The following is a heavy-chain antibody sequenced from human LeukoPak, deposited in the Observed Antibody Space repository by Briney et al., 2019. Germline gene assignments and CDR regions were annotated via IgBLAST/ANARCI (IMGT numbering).Heavy chain of an antibody. Sequence: SETLSLTCAVSGGPLTSYYWSWIRQPPGKGLEWIGFIYYRGSTNYNPSLESRVTISVDTSKNQFSLKLSSVTAADTAVYYCARVWGGWNNWFDPWGQGTLVTVSS. CDR1: GGPLTSYY. J-gene: IGHJ5*02. CDR3: ARVWGGWNNWFDP. CDR2: IYYRGST. D-gene: IGHD3-16*01. V-gene: IGHV4-59*12.